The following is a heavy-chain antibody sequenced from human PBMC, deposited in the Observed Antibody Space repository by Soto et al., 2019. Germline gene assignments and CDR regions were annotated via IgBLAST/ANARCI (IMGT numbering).Heavy chain of an antibody. CDR1: GGSFSGYY. D-gene: IGHD2-2*01. V-gene: IGHV4-34*01. Sequence: QVQLQQWGAGLLKPSETLSLTCAVYGGSFSGYYWSWIRQPPGKGLEWSVEINHSGSTNYNPSLKSRVTISVDTSKNQFSLKLSSVTAADTAVYYCARGTVAVVVPAAMVSWYFDLWGRGTLVTVSS. CDR2: INHSGST. CDR3: ARGTVAVVVPAAMVSWYFDL. J-gene: IGHJ2*01.